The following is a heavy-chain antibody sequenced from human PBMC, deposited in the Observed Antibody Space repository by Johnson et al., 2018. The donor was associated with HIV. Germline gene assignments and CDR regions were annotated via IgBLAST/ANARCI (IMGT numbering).Heavy chain of an antibody. Sequence: QVQLVQSGGGVVQPGRSLRLSCAASGFTFSSYAMHWVRQAPGKGLAWVSRINSDGSDTIYVDSVKGRFTLSRDNTKNTLYLQMNSLRVEDTAVVYCARSKVDTVVGVRATGAFEIWGQGTVVTVSS. D-gene: IGHD2-2*03. CDR1: GFTFSSYA. CDR3: ARSKVDTVVGVRATGAFEI. V-gene: IGHV3-NL1*01. J-gene: IGHJ3*02. CDR2: INSDGSDT.